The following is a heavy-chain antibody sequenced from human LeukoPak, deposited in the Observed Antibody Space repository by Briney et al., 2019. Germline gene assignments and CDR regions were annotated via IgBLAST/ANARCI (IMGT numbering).Heavy chain of an antibody. J-gene: IGHJ4*02. CDR2: INHSGST. Sequence: SETLSLTCAVYGGSFSGYYWSWIRQPPGKGLEWIGEINHSGSTNYNPSLKSRVTISVDTAKNQFSLKLSSVTAADTAVYYCARHPFPKLRYFDWQKSYYFDYWGQGTLVTVSS. CDR1: GGSFSGYY. D-gene: IGHD3-9*01. CDR3: ARHPFPKLRYFDWQKSYYFDY. V-gene: IGHV4-34*01.